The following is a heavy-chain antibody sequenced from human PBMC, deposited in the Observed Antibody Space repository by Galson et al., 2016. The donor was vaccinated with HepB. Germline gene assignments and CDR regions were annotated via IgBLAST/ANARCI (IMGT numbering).Heavy chain of an antibody. CDR1: GFTFSSDW. V-gene: IGHV3-7*01. CDR2: IKEDGSEE. J-gene: IGHJ4*02. Sequence: SLRLSCAASGFTFSSDWLSWVRQAPGKGLVWVANIKEDGSEEYYVDSVQGRFTISRDNAKNSLYLQMNRLRAEDTAVYYCAKKWSYGDYSFFDYWGQGTLVTVSS. D-gene: IGHD4-17*01. CDR3: AKKWSYGDYSFFDY.